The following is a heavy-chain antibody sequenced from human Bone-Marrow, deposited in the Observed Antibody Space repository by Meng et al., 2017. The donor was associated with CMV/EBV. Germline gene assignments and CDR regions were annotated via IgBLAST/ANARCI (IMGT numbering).Heavy chain of an antibody. CDR1: GGSISSVAYY. CDR3: ARISNWFDP. Sequence: SETLSLTCTVSGGSISSVAYYWGWIRLPPGKGLEWIGNIYYSGNTYYNPSLKSRVTISLDTPKKQFSLKMSSVTAADTAVYYCARISNWFDPWGQGTRVHGSS. V-gene: IGHV4-39*07. CDR2: IYYSGNT. J-gene: IGHJ5*02.